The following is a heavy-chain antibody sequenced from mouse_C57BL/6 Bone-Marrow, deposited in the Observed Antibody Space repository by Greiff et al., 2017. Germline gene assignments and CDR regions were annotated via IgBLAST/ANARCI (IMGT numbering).Heavy chain of an antibody. CDR2: ISSGSSTI. CDR3: ARPSYYDSSYSWFAY. J-gene: IGHJ3*01. D-gene: IGHD1-1*01. CDR1: GFTFSDYG. Sequence: EVQRVESGGGLVKPGGSLKLSCAASGFTFSDYGMHWVRQAPEKGLEWVAYISSGSSTIYYTDTVKGRFTISRDNANNTLFLQMTSLRSEDAAMYYCARPSYYDSSYSWFAYWGQGTLVTVSA. V-gene: IGHV5-17*01.